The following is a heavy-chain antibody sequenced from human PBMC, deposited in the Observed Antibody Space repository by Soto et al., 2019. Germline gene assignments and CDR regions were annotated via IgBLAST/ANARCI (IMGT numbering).Heavy chain of an antibody. CDR2: IYSGGST. V-gene: IGHV3-53*01. D-gene: IGHD4-4*01. Sequence: GGSLRLSCAASGFTVSSNYMSWVRQAPGKGLEWVSVIYSGGSTYYADSVKGRFTISRDNSKNTLYLQMNSLRAEDTAVYYCARSPLVTVYYYYGMDVWGQGTTVTVSS. J-gene: IGHJ6*02. CDR3: ARSPLVTVYYYYGMDV. CDR1: GFTVSSNY.